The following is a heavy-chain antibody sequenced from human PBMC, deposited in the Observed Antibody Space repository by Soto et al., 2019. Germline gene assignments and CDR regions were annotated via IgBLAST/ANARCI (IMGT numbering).Heavy chain of an antibody. CDR1: GFSFASFA. J-gene: IGHJ6*02. V-gene: IGHV3-23*01. D-gene: IGHD6-6*01. Sequence: QSGGSLRLSCTTSGFSFASFALTWVRQAPGQGLEWVATIVGSDAKTHYADSVKGRFSISRDTSRNTVYLQMNNLRADDTAIYYCAKDRSSSSFDGMDVWGQGTTVTVSS. CDR3: AKDRSSSSFDGMDV. CDR2: IVGSDAKT.